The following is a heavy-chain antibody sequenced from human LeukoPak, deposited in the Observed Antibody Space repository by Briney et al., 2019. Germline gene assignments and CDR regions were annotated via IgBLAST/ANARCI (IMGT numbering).Heavy chain of an antibody. J-gene: IGHJ4*02. CDR2: INAGNGNT. V-gene: IGHV1-3*01. CDR1: GYTFTSYA. CDR3: ARGYPTPPYFDY. Sequence: ASVKVSCKASGYTFTSYAMHWVRQAPGQRLEWMGWINAGNGNTKYSQKFQGRVTITRDTSASTAYMELSSLRSEDTAVYYCARGYPTPPYFDYWGQGTLVTVSS. D-gene: IGHD5-12*01.